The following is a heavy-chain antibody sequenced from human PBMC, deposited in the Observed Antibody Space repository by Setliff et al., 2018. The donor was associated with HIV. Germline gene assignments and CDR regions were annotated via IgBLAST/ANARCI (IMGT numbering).Heavy chain of an antibody. CDR3: ATGYNFGPQTDYHYYYMDV. J-gene: IGHJ6*03. CDR2: IDPENSET. Sequence: ASVKVSCKASGYTFTNYYIHWLQQAPGKGLEWVGRIDPENSETVYAAKFQGRVIMTADTSTDTAYMVLSRLRSEDTAVYYCATGYNFGPQTDYHYYYMDVWGKGTTVTVSS. D-gene: IGHD5-18*01. CDR1: GYTFTNYY. V-gene: IGHV1-69-2*01.